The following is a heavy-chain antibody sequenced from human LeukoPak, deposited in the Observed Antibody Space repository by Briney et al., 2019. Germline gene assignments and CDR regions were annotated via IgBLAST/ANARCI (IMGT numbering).Heavy chain of an antibody. Sequence: SVKVSCKASGGTFSSYAISWVRQAPGQGLEWMERIIPILGIANYAQKFQGRVTITADKSTSTAYMELSSLRSEDTAVYYCAMNYYDSSGYYYYYGMDVWGQGTTLTVSS. V-gene: IGHV1-69*04. CDR3: AMNYYDSSGYYYYYGMDV. J-gene: IGHJ6*02. CDR2: IIPILGIA. CDR1: GGTFSSYA. D-gene: IGHD3-22*01.